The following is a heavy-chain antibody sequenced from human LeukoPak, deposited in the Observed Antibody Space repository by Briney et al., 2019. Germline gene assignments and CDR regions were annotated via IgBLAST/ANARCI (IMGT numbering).Heavy chain of an antibody. Sequence: GGSLRLSCAASGFTFSSYSMNWVRQAPGKGLEWVSPISSSSSYIYYADSVKGRFTISRDNAKNSLYLQMNSLRAEDTAVYYCARDTYYYDSSGYYYSLPFDYWGQGTLVTVSS. J-gene: IGHJ4*02. CDR2: ISSSSSYI. D-gene: IGHD3-22*01. CDR3: ARDTYYYDSSGYYYSLPFDY. V-gene: IGHV3-21*01. CDR1: GFTFSSYS.